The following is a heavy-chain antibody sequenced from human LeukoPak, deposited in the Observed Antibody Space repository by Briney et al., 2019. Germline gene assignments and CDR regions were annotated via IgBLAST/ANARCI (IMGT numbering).Heavy chain of an antibody. V-gene: IGHV3-48*01. CDR1: GFIFSSYS. CDR2: ISSSSSTI. D-gene: IGHD2-2*01. J-gene: IGHJ4*02. CDR3: AKEGGPAALLPCFDY. Sequence: GGSLRLSCAASGFIFSSYSMNWVRQAPGKGLEWVSFISSSSSTIYYADSVKGRFTISRDNSKNTLFLQMNSLRAEDTAVYYCAKEGGPAALLPCFDYWGQGTLVTVSS.